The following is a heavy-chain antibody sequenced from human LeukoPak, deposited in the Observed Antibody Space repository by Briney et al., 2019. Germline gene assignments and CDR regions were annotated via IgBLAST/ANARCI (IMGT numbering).Heavy chain of an antibody. D-gene: IGHD2-2*01. CDR1: GFTFSTYG. V-gene: IGHV3-30*18. CDR2: ISYDGSNK. CDR3: AKDNIHCSSTSCYSGYYAMDV. Sequence: GGSLRLSCAASGFTFSTYGMHWVRQAPGKGLEWVTFISYDGSNKHYVDSVKGRFTISRDNSKSMLYLQMDSLRAEDTAVYYCAKDNIHCSSTSCYSGYYAMDVWGKGTTVTVSS. J-gene: IGHJ6*04.